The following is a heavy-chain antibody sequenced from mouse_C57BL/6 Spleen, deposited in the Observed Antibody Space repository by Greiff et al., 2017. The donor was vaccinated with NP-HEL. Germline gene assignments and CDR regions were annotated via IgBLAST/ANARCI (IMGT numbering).Heavy chain of an antibody. CDR3: ERCEVDGNCFDY. J-gene: IGHJ2*01. Sequence: QVQLQQPGTELVKPGASVKLSCKASGYTFTSYWMHWVKQRPGQGLEWIGNINPSNGGTNYNEKFKSKATLTVDKSSCTAYMQLSSLTSEYSAVYYCERCEVDGNCFDYWGQGTTLTVSS. V-gene: IGHV1-53*01. CDR1: GYTFTSYW. D-gene: IGHD1-1*02. CDR2: INPSNGGT.